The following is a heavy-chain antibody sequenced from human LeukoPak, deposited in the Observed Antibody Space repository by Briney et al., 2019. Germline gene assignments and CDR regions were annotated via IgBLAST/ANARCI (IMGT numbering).Heavy chain of an antibody. Sequence: MPSETLSLTCTVSGGSISSSSYYWGWIRQPPGKGLEWFGSIYYSGSTYYNPSLKSRLTISVDTSKNQFSLKLSSVPAADTAVYYCASHPTRRDGYNYGFNFDYWGQGTLVTVSS. V-gene: IGHV4-39*01. CDR1: GGSISSSSYY. CDR3: ASHPTRRDGYNYGFNFDY. D-gene: IGHD5-24*01. CDR2: IYYSGST. J-gene: IGHJ4*02.